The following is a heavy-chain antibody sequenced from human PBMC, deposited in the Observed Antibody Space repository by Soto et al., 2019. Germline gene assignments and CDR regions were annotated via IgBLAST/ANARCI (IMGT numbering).Heavy chain of an antibody. CDR1: GGSISSGGYY. J-gene: IGHJ4*02. CDR2: IYYSGST. D-gene: IGHD5-18*01. Sequence: QVQLQESGPGLVKPSQTLSLTCTVSGGSISSGGYYWSWIRQHPGKGLDWIGYIYYSGSTYYNPSLKSRVTISVDTSKNQFSLKLSSVTAADTAVYYCARSRVDTAMATAYYFDYWGQGTLVTVSS. CDR3: ARSRVDTAMATAYYFDY. V-gene: IGHV4-31*03.